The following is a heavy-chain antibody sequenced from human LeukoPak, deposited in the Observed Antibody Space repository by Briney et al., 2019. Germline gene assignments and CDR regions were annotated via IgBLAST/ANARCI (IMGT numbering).Heavy chain of an antibody. CDR2: IYSRGST. Sequence: SETLSLTCTVSGGSISSYYWSWIRQPAGKGLEWIGRIYSRGSTNYSPSLKSRVTMSLDTSKNQFSLRLSSLTAADTALYYCARGRFCSADICSGGDAFDIWGQGTMVSVSS. V-gene: IGHV4-4*07. CDR1: GGSISSYY. D-gene: IGHD3-3*01. J-gene: IGHJ3*02. CDR3: ARGRFCSADICSGGDAFDI.